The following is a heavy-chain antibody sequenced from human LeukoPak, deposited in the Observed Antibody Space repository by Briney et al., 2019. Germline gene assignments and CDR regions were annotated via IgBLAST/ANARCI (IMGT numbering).Heavy chain of an antibody. Sequence: SQTLSLTCALSGDSVSSNSAAWNWIRQSPSRGLEWLGRTYYRSKWYNDYAVSVKSRITINPDTSKNQFSLQLNSVTPEDTAVYYCARAEINSDYCSSTSCSMDVWGKGTTVTVSS. CDR1: GDSVSSNSAA. CDR3: ARAEINSDYCSSTSCSMDV. J-gene: IGHJ6*04. V-gene: IGHV6-1*01. D-gene: IGHD2-2*01. CDR2: TYYRSKWYN.